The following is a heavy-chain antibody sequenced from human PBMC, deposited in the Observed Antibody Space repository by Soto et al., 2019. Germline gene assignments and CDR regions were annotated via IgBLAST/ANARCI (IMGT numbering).Heavy chain of an antibody. CDR2: IYYSGST. CDR1: GGSVSIYY. J-gene: IGHJ6*02. CDR3: ARDTDYGYGHFYYYDMDV. D-gene: IGHD5-18*01. Sequence: SETLSLTCTVSGGSVSIYYWSWIRQPPGKGLEWIGYIYYSGSTNYNPSLKSRVTISVDTSKNQFSLKLSSVTAADTAVYYCARDTDYGYGHFYYYDMDVWGQGTTVTVSS. V-gene: IGHV4-59*02.